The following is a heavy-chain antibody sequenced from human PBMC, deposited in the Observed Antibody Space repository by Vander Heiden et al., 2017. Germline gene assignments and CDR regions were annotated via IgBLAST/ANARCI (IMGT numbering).Heavy chain of an antibody. CDR2: ISGSGGTT. CDR3: AKRGVVPARDWFDP. Sequence: EVQLLESGGGLVQPGGSLRLSCAASGFPFSTYSMGWVRQAPGKRLEWVSTISGSGGTTYYADSVKGRFTISRDNSNNTLSLQMNSLRAEDTAVYSCAKRGVVPARDWFDPWGQGTLVTVSS. D-gene: IGHD2-2*01. V-gene: IGHV3-23*01. J-gene: IGHJ5*02. CDR1: GFPFSTYS.